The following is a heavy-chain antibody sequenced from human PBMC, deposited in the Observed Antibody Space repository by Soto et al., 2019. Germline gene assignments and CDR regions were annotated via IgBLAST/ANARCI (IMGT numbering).Heavy chain of an antibody. CDR3: AKVRYSSPMGYYYGMDV. Sequence: QVQLEQSGGEVKKPGSSVKVSCKASGVTFSKFIMTWVRQAPGLGLEWVGGIIPIFGTANYAQKFQGRVTITADESTSTSYLVVSNLRSEDTAVYYCAKVRYSSPMGYYYGMDVWGQGTAVTVSS. J-gene: IGHJ6*02. V-gene: IGHV1-69*01. CDR2: IIPIFGTA. D-gene: IGHD6-19*01. CDR1: GVTFSKFI.